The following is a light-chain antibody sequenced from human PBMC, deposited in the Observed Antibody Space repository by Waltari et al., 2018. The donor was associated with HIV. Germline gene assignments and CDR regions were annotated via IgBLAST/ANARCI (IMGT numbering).Light chain of an antibody. J-gene: IGLJ3*02. Sequence: QAALTQPPPVSEDLTHTSHPTCTGNIYNVGHPGAVCLQQHQGHPPKLLSFRNNNRPPGISGRFSTSRSGDIASLIIFDVQAEDGADYYCSAWDSRLSAWVFGGGTRLTVL. CDR2: RNN. CDR3: SAWDSRLSAWV. V-gene: IGLV10-54*04. CDR1: IYNVGHPG.